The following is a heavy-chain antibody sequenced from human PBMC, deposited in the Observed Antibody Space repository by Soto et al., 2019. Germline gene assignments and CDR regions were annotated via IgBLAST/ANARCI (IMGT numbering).Heavy chain of an antibody. CDR3: ARQLGGGVLEWLSYFDY. CDR1: GGSISSYY. J-gene: IGHJ4*02. Sequence: SETLSLTCTVSGGSISSYYWSWIRQPPGKGLEWIGYIYYSGSTNYNPSLKSRVTISVDTSKNQFSLKLSSVTAADTAVYYCARQLGGGVLEWLSYFDYWGQGTLVTVSS. CDR2: IYYSGST. D-gene: IGHD3-3*01. V-gene: IGHV4-59*08.